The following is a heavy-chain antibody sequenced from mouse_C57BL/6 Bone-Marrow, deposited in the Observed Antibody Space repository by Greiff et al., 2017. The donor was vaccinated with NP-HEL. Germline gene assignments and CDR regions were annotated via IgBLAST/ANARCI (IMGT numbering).Heavy chain of an antibody. V-gene: IGHV1-52*01. CDR1: GYTFTSYW. CDR2: IDPSDSET. Sequence: VQLQQPGAELVRPGSSVKLSCKASGYTFTSYWLHWVKQRPIQGLEWIGNIDPSDSETNYNQKFKDKATLTVDKSSSTAYMQLSSLTSADSTVYCCARAHDGYYPASIASWGEKTLVTLSA. CDR3: ARAHDGYYPASIAS. D-gene: IGHD2-3*01. J-gene: IGHJ3*01.